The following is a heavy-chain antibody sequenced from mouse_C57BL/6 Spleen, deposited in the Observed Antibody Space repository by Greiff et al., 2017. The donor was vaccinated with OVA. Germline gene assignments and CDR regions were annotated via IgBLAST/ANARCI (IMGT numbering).Heavy chain of an antibody. D-gene: IGHD2-5*01. CDR3: TRAYYSNDVYFDV. CDR2: ISSGGDYI. Sequence: EVQVVESGEGLVKPGGSLKLSCAASGFTFSSYAMSWVRQTPEKRLEWVAYISSGGDYIYYADPVKGRFTISRDNARNTLYLQMSSLTSEDTAMYDCTRAYYSNDVYFDVRGTGTTVTVSS. CDR1: GFTFSSYA. J-gene: IGHJ1*03. V-gene: IGHV5-9-1*02.